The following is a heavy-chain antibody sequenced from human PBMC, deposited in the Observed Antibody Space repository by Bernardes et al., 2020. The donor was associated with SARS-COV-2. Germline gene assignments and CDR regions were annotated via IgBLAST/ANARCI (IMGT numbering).Heavy chain of an antibody. CDR3: ARSFYYDRGGDSLFDY. D-gene: IGHD2-21*01. Sequence: ASVKVSCKASGYTFSDYYTHWLRQAPGQGLEWMGLISPKSGATNHAQKFQGRVTMTRDTSISTDYMELSRLRSDDTAVYYCARSFYYDRGGDSLFDYWGQGTLVTVSS. V-gene: IGHV1-2*02. J-gene: IGHJ4*02. CDR1: GYTFSDYY. CDR2: ISPKSGAT.